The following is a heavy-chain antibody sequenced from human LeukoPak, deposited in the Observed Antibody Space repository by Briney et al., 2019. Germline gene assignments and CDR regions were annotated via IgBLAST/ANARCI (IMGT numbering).Heavy chain of an antibody. D-gene: IGHD3-22*01. CDR3: ARDSLTHYYDSSGYPEGHNWFDP. V-gene: IGHV1-69*05. CDR1: GGTFSSYA. Sequence: ASVKVSCKASGGTFSSYAISWVRQAPGQGPEWMGRIIPIFGTANYAQKFQGRVTITTDESTSTAYMELSSLRSEDTAVYYCARDSLTHYYDSSGYPEGHNWFDPWGQGTLVTVSS. J-gene: IGHJ5*02. CDR2: IIPIFGTA.